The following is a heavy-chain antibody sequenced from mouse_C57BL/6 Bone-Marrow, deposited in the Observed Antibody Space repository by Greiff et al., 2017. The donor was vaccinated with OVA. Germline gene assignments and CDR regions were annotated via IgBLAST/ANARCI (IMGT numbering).Heavy chain of an antibody. CDR2: IDPSDSYT. J-gene: IGHJ2*01. CDR3: ARLEDYEYYFDY. D-gene: IGHD2-4*01. V-gene: IGHV1-50*01. CDR1: GYTFTSYW. Sequence: QVQLQQPGAELVKPGASVKLSCKASGYTFTSYWMQWVKQRPGQGLEWIGEIDPSDSYTNYNQKFKGKATLTVDTSSSTAYMQLSSLTSEDSAVYYCARLEDYEYYFDYWGQGTTLTVSS.